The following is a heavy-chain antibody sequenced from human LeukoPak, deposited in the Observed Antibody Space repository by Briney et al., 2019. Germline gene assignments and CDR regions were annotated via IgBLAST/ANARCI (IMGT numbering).Heavy chain of an antibody. CDR1: GGSFSGYY. CDR2: INHSGST. D-gene: IGHD5-18*01. CDR3: ARGVRRRGIQLWLNFDY. J-gene: IGHJ4*02. Sequence: SETLSLTCAVYGGSFSGYYWSWIRQPPGKGLEWIGEINHSGSTNYNPSLKGRVTISVDTSKNQFSLKLSSVTAADTAVYYCARGVRRRGIQLWLNFDYWGQGTLVTVSS. V-gene: IGHV4-34*01.